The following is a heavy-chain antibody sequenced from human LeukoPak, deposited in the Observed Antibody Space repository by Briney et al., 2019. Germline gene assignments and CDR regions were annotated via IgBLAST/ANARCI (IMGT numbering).Heavy chain of an antibody. D-gene: IGHD1-26*01. J-gene: IGHJ4*02. CDR3: ARDLHPRYYLPDY. V-gene: IGHV3-7*04. Sequence: GGSLRLSCVASAFAFSSNWMSWVRQAPGKGLEWVASIKEDGSETYYVDSVKGRFTISRDNARNSLYLQMNSLRAEDTAVYYCARDLHPRYYLPDYWGQGTLVTVSS. CDR1: AFAFSSNW. CDR2: IKEDGSET.